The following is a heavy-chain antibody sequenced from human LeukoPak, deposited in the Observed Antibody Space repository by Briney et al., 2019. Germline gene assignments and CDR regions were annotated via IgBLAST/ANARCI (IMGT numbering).Heavy chain of an antibody. CDR3: ARDGCSSTSCYYYYMDV. D-gene: IGHD2-2*01. CDR1: GFTFSSYS. V-gene: IGHV3-21*06. Sequence: PGGSLRLSCAASGFTFSSYSMNWVRQAPGKGLEWVSSISSSSSYIYYADSVKGRFTISRDNAKNSLYLQMNSLGAEDTAVYYCARDGCSSTSCYYYYMDVWGKGTTVTVSS. J-gene: IGHJ6*03. CDR2: ISSSSSYI.